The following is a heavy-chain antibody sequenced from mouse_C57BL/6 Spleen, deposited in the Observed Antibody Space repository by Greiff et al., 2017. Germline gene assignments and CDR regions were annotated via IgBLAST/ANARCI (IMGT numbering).Heavy chain of an antibody. Sequence: VQLQQSGPELVKPGASVKISCKASGYAFSSSWMNWVKQRPGKGLEWIGRIYPGDGDTNYNGKFKGKATLTADKSSSTAYMQLSSLTSEDSAVYFCARSLGRGYYLDYWGQGTTLTVSS. D-gene: IGHD4-1*01. V-gene: IGHV1-82*01. CDR2: IYPGDGDT. CDR3: ARSLGRGYYLDY. CDR1: GYAFSSSW. J-gene: IGHJ2*01.